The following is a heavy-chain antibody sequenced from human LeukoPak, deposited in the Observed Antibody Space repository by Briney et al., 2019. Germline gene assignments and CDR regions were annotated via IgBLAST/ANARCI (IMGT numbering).Heavy chain of an antibody. V-gene: IGHV4-59*01. CDR3: AREVYSSPGDWFDR. CDR2: IYYSGST. CDR1: GGSISSYY. Sequence: SETLSLTCTVSGGSISSYYWSWIRHPPGKGLEWIGYIYYSGSTNYNPSLKSRVTISVDTSKNQFSLKLSSVTAADTAVYYCAREVYSSPGDWFDRWGQGTLVTVSS. J-gene: IGHJ5*02. D-gene: IGHD6-13*01.